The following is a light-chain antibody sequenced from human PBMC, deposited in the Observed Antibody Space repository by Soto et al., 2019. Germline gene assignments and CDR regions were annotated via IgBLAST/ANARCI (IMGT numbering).Light chain of an antibody. CDR3: CSYAGSSTAI. Sequence: QSVLTQPASVSGSPGQSITISCTGTSSDVGSDNLVSWYQQHPGKAPKLMIYEGSKRPSGVSNRFSGSKSGNTASLTISGLQAEDEVDYYCCSYAGSSTAIFGGGTKVTVL. V-gene: IGLV2-23*01. J-gene: IGLJ2*01. CDR2: EGS. CDR1: SSDVGSDNL.